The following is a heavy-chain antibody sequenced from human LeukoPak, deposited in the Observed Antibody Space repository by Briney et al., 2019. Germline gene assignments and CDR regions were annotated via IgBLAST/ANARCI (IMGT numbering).Heavy chain of an antibody. CDR2: IRSKAYGGTT. V-gene: IGHV3-49*04. CDR1: GFTFGDYA. Sequence: GGSLRLSCTASGFTFGDYAMSWVRQAPGKGLEWVGLIRSKAYGGTTEYAASVKGRFTISRDNSKNTLYLQMNSLRAEDTAVYYCAKKHMGPTIATPDYWGQGTLVTVSS. D-gene: IGHD2-21*01. J-gene: IGHJ4*02. CDR3: AKKHMGPTIATPDY.